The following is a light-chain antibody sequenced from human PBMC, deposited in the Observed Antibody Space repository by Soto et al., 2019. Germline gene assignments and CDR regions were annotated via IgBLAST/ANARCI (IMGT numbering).Light chain of an antibody. J-gene: IGKJ5*01. V-gene: IGKV1-33*01. Sequence: DIQITQSPSSLSASVGDRVNISCQLSQDINNYLNWYQQKPGKAPKLLIFDATNLETGVPSRFSGSGSRTHYSLTIISLQPEDFATYYCHQYDSLPPTFGQGTRLEIK. CDR3: HQYDSLPPT. CDR1: QDINNY. CDR2: DAT.